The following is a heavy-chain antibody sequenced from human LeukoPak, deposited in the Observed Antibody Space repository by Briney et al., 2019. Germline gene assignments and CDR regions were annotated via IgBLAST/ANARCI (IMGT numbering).Heavy chain of an antibody. Sequence: PGGSLRLSCAASGFTLRNYWMHWVRQVPGKRLAWVSRISGDGSVTNYADSVKGRFTISRDNAKNTLFLQINSLRAEDTAVYYCARYSSSSGGASYYLDYWGHGTLVTVSS. J-gene: IGHJ4*01. CDR1: GFTLRNYW. CDR3: ARYSSSSGGASYYLDY. V-gene: IGHV3-74*01. CDR2: ISGDGSVT. D-gene: IGHD6-6*01.